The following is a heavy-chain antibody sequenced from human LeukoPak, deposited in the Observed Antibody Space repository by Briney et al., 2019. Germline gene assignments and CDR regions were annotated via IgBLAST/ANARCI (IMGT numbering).Heavy chain of an antibody. D-gene: IGHD3-10*01. CDR2: IYYSGST. CDR1: GGSISSYY. J-gene: IGHJ4*02. CDR3: ARDRSYGSGSYYDEYYFDY. V-gene: IGHV4-59*12. Sequence: SETLSLTCTVSGGSISSYYWSWIRQPPGKGLEWIGYIYYSGSTNYNPSLKSRVTISVDTSKNQFSLKLSSVTPEDTAVYYCARDRSYGSGSYYDEYYFDYWGQGTLVTVSS.